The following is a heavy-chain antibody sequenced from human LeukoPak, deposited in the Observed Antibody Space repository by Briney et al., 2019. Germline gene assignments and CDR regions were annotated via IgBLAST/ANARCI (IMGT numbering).Heavy chain of an antibody. Sequence: SETLSLTCAVYGGSFSGYYWSWIRQPPGKGLEWIGEINHSGSTNYNPSLKSRVTISVDTSKNQFSLKLSSVTAADTAVYYCARHEAYSSRGVDYWGQGTLVTVSS. J-gene: IGHJ4*02. CDR2: INHSGST. V-gene: IGHV4-34*01. CDR3: ARHEAYSSRGVDY. D-gene: IGHD6-13*01. CDR1: GGSFSGYY.